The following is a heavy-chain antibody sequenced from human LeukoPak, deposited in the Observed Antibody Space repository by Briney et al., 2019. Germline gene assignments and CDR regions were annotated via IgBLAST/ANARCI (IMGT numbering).Heavy chain of an antibody. J-gene: IGHJ3*02. Sequence: GGSLRLSCAASGFTFSGYWMYWVRKPPGKGLVWVSRINSDGSSTRYADSVKGRFTISRDNAKNTLYLQMNSLRAEDTAVYYCARGPLVGSTGNAFDIWGQGTMVTVSS. CDR3: ARGPLVGSTGNAFDI. CDR1: GFTFSGYW. V-gene: IGHV3-74*01. D-gene: IGHD1-26*01. CDR2: INSDGSST.